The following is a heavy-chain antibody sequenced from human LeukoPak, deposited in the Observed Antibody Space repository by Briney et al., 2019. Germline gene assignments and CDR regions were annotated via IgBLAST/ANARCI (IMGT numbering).Heavy chain of an antibody. Sequence: PSETLSLTCTVPGGSFSSHYWSWIRQPAGKGLEWIGHIFASGSTKYNPSLQSRVTMSVDTSKNQFSLKLSSVTAADTAVYYCARTYSSVSTTYYFDYWGQGTLVTVSS. V-gene: IGHV4-4*07. CDR1: GGSFSSHY. CDR2: IFASGST. D-gene: IGHD6-19*01. CDR3: ARTYSSVSTTYYFDY. J-gene: IGHJ4*02.